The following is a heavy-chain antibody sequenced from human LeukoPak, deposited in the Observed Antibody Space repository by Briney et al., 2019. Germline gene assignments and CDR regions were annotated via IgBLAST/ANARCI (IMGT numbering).Heavy chain of an antibody. D-gene: IGHD2-2*01. CDR2: IYYSGST. V-gene: IGHV4-39*01. CDR1: GGSISSSSYY. J-gene: IGHJ4*02. Sequence: SETLSLTCTVSGGSISSSSYYWGWIRQPPGKGLEWIGSIYYSGSTYYNPSLKSRVTISVDTSKNQFSLKLSSVTAADTAVYYCARGLPGARWYYFDYWGQGTLVTVSS. CDR3: ARGLPGARWYYFDY.